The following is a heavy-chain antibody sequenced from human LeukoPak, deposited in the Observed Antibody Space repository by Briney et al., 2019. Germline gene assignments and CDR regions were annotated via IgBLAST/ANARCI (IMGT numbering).Heavy chain of an antibody. Sequence: PSETLSLTCTVSGYSISSGYYCGWIRQPPGKGLEWIGSMYHSGSTYYNPSLKSRVTISVDTSKNQFSLKLSSVTAADTAVYYCARDGTWYSSSWYSSWFDPWGQGTLVTVSS. CDR2: MYHSGST. D-gene: IGHD6-13*01. CDR3: ARDGTWYSSSWYSSWFDP. CDR1: GYSISSGYY. V-gene: IGHV4-38-2*02. J-gene: IGHJ5*02.